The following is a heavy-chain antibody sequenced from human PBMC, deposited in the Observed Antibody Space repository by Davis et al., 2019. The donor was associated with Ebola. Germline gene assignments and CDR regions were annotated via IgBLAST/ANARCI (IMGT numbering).Heavy chain of an antibody. CDR2: INAGNGDT. CDR3: ASGDGYNYPDY. Sequence: ASSVKVSYKASGYTFTNYAMDWVRQAPGQRREWMGWINAGNGDTKYSQKFQGRVTITRDTAASTAYMELSSLRSEDTAVYYCASGDGYNYPDYWGQGTLVTVSS. V-gene: IGHV1-3*01. CDR1: GYTFTNYA. J-gene: IGHJ4*02. D-gene: IGHD5-24*01.